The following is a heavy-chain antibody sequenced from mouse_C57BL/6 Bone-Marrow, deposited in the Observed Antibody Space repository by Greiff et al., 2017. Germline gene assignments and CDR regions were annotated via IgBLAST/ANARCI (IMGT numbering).Heavy chain of an antibody. CDR1: GFSFNTYA. CDR2: IRSKSNNYAT. D-gene: IGHD2-1*01. Sequence: EVQLVESGGGLVQPKGSLKLSCAASGFSFNTYAMNWVRQAPGKGLEWVARIRSKSNNYATYYADSVKDRFTISRDDSESMLYLQMNNLKTEDTAMYYCVRHVHYGNYEREDYAMDYWGQGTSVTVSS. V-gene: IGHV10-1*01. J-gene: IGHJ4*01. CDR3: VRHVHYGNYEREDYAMDY.